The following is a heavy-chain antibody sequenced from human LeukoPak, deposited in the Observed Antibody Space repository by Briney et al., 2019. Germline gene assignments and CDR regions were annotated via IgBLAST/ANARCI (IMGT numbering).Heavy chain of an antibody. J-gene: IGHJ6*02. Sequence: GGSLRLSCAASGFTFSNYAMSWVRRAPGKGLEWVSALSGSGGSTYYADSVKGRFIISRDNSKNTLSLQMNSLRAEDTAVYYCARDLTSGTIFGVVNYYGMDVWGQGTTVTVSS. D-gene: IGHD3-3*01. CDR2: LSGSGGST. CDR1: GFTFSNYA. V-gene: IGHV3-23*01. CDR3: ARDLTSGTIFGVVNYYGMDV.